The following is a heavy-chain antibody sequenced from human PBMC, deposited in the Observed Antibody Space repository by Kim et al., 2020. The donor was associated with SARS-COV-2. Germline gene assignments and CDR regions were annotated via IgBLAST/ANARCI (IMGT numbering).Heavy chain of an antibody. CDR3: AKGMN. CDR2: IYYSGPT. Sequence: NIYYSGPTNYNPPRKSRVTISIDTSTNQFPLKLSSVTAADTAVYYCAKGMNWGQGPLVTVSS. J-gene: IGHJ4*02. V-gene: IGHV4-59*08.